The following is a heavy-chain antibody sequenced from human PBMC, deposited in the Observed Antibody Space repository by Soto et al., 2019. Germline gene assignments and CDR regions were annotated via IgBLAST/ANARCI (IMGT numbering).Heavy chain of an antibody. CDR3: AKAHMKDVWGSYYWSYYYYGMDV. CDR1: GFTFSSYG. J-gene: IGHJ6*02. D-gene: IGHD3-16*01. V-gene: IGHV3-30*18. CDR2: ISYDGSNK. Sequence: QVQLVESGGGVVQPGRSLRLSCAASGFTFSSYGMHWVRQAPGKGLEWVAVISYDGSNKYYADSVKGRFTISRDNSKNTLYLQMNCLRAEDTAVYYCAKAHMKDVWGSYYWSYYYYGMDVWGQGTTVTVSS.